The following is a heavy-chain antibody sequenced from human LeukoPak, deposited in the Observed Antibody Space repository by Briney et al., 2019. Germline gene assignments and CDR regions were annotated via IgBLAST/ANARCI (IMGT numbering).Heavy chain of an antibody. CDR3: ARLSSDGYNLLFGY. V-gene: IGHV4-61*02. J-gene: IGHJ4*02. CDR1: GGSISSGSYY. CDR2: IYTSGST. D-gene: IGHD5-24*01. Sequence: SETLSLTCTVSGGSISSGSYYWSWIRQPAGKGLEWIGRIYTSGSTNYNPSLKSRATISVDTSKNQFSLKLSSVTAADTAVYYCARLSSDGYNLLFGYWGQGTLVTVSS.